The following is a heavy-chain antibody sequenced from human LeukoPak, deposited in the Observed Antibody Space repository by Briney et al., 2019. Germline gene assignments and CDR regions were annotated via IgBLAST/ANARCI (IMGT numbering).Heavy chain of an antibody. CDR2: INPNSGGA. V-gene: IGHV1-2*04. J-gene: IGHJ5*02. D-gene: IGHD3-22*01. Sequence: ASVKVSCKASGYTFTGYYMHWVRQAPGQGLEWMGWINPNSGGANYAQKFQGWVTMTRDTSISTAYMELSRLRSDDTAVYYCARGQDSSGYYVDNWFDPWGQGTLVTVSS. CDR1: GYTFTGYY. CDR3: ARGQDSSGYYVDNWFDP.